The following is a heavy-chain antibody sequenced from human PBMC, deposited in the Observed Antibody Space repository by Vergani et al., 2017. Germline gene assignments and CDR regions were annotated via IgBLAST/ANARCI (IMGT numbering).Heavy chain of an antibody. CDR1: GFTFSSYA. Sequence: EVQLLESGGGLVQPGGSLRLFCAASGFTFSSYAMSWVRQAPGKGLEWVSVISGSGGSKYYADSVKGRFTISRDNSKNTLYLQMNSLRAEDTAVYYCAKHSSGWFCDYWGQGTLVTGSS. CDR2: ISGSGGSK. D-gene: IGHD6-19*01. J-gene: IGHJ4*02. V-gene: IGHV3-23*01. CDR3: AKHSSGWFCDY.